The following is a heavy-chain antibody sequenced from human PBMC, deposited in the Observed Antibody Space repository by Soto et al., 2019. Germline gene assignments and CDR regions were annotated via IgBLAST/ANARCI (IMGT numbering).Heavy chain of an antibody. CDR3: AKDGRDWH. D-gene: IGHD3-9*01. CDR2: ISWDSGSI. J-gene: IGHJ4*02. CDR1: GFTFDDYA. V-gene: IGHV3-9*01. Sequence: GGSLRLSCAASGFTFDDYAMHWVRQAPGKGLEWVSGISWDSGSIGYADSVKGRFTISRDNSKNSLYLQMNSLRHEDTAFYYCAKDGRDWHWGKGTLVTVSS.